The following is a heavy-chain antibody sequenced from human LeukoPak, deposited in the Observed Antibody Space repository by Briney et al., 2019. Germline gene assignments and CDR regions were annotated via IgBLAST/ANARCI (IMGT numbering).Heavy chain of an antibody. CDR3: ARTGGGSGY. Sequence: GGSLRLSCAASGFTFSSYAMSWVRQAPGKGLEWVSGISGSGGSSGGSTYYADSVKGRFTISRDNSKNTLYLQVNSLRAEDTAVYYCARTGGGSGYWGQGTLVTVSS. D-gene: IGHD2-15*01. J-gene: IGHJ4*02. CDR1: GFTFSSYA. CDR2: ISGSGGSSGGST. V-gene: IGHV3-23*01.